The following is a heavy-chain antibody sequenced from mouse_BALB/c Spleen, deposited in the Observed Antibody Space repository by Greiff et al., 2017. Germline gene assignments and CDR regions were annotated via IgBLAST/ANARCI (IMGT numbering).Heavy chain of an antibody. D-gene: IGHD2-14*01. CDR1: GFSLTSYG. J-gene: IGHJ3*01. CDR3: ASYYRYLFAY. Sequence: QVQLKQSGPGLVQPSQSLSITCTVSGFSLTSYGVHWVRQSPGKGLEWLGVIWSGGSTDYNAAFISRLSISKDNSKSQVFFKMNSLQANVTAIYYCASYYRYLFAYWGQGTLVTVSA. V-gene: IGHV2-2*02. CDR2: IWSGGST.